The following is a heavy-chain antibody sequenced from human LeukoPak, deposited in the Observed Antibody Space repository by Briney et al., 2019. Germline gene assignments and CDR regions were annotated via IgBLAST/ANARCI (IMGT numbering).Heavy chain of an antibody. D-gene: IGHD3-16*01. Sequence: SGTLSLTCAVSGDSISGSYWSWIRQPPGKGLEWIGYFHNSGTSTYNPSLKSRVTISADTSKNQFSLKLNSLTTADTAVYYCTRGAGWLIDYWGQGILVTVSS. CDR1: GDSISGSY. CDR3: TRGAGWLIDY. CDR2: FHNSGTS. V-gene: IGHV4-59*01. J-gene: IGHJ4*02.